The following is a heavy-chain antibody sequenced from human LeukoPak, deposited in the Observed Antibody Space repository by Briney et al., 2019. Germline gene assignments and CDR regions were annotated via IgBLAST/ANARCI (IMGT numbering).Heavy chain of an antibody. CDR3: ATFSYYDFWSGYYPNPFDY. CDR2: ISGSGGST. Sequence: GGSLRLSCAASGFTFSSYAMSWVRQAPGKGLEWVSAISGSGGSTYYADSVKGRFTISRDNAKNSLYLQMNSLRAEDTAVYYCATFSYYDFWSGYYPNPFDYWGQGTLVTVSS. J-gene: IGHJ4*02. V-gene: IGHV3-23*01. D-gene: IGHD3-3*01. CDR1: GFTFSSYA.